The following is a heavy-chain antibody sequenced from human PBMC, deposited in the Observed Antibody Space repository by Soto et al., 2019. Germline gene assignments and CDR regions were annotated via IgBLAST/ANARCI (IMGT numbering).Heavy chain of an antibody. Sequence: EEQLLESGGDLVQPGGSLRLSCAASGFTFSNYAMGWVGQAPGKGLEWVSGLSGGANTRYYADSVRGRFTISRDNSKNTVYLQMNSLRVEDTAVYYCAKWRSSLWFGELFSTWGQGTLVTVSS. J-gene: IGHJ5*02. CDR2: LSGGANTR. D-gene: IGHD3-10*01. CDR3: AKWRSSLWFGELFST. CDR1: GFTFSNYA. V-gene: IGHV3-23*01.